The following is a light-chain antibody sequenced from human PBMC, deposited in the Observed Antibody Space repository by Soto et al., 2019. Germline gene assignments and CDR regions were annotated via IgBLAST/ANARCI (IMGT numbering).Light chain of an antibody. J-gene: IGKJ1*01. CDR3: QQYYDTPWT. CDR1: QNGFYSSNNKDF. V-gene: IGKV4-1*01. CDR2: WAS. Sequence: DIVMTQSPDSLAVSLGERATINCKSSQNGFYSSNNKDFLAWYQQKPGQPPKLLIYWASTRESGVPDRFSGSGAGTDFTLTISSLQAEDVAVYYCQQYYDTPWTFGQGTKVDIK.